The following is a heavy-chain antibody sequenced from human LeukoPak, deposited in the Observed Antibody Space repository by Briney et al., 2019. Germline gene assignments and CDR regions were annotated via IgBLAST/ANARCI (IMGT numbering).Heavy chain of an antibody. CDR3: VSFYETY. J-gene: IGHJ4*02. CDR2: INSDGSWT. Sequence: GRSLRLSCAASGNYWMHWVRQAPGKGLVWVSHINSDGSWTSYADSVKGRFTISKDNAKNTVYLQMNNLRAEDTAVYYCVSFYETYWGRGTLVTVSS. CDR1: GNYW. V-gene: IGHV3-74*01. D-gene: IGHD2-2*01.